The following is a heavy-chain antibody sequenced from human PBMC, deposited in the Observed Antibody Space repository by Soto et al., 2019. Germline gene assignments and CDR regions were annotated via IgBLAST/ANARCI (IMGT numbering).Heavy chain of an antibody. J-gene: IGHJ6*02. V-gene: IGHV1-18*01. Sequence: ASVKVSCKASGYTFTSYGISWVRQAPGQGLEWMGWISAYNANTNYAQNLQGRVTMTTDTSTSTAYMELRSLRSDDTAVYYCARDRIIVVPATSLYHYYGMDVWGQGTTVTVSS. CDR2: ISAYNANT. D-gene: IGHD2-2*01. CDR3: ARDRIIVVPATSLYHYYGMDV. CDR1: GYTFTSYG.